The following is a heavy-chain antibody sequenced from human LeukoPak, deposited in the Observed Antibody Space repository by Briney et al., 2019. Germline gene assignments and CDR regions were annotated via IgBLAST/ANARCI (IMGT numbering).Heavy chain of an antibody. D-gene: IGHD3-22*01. J-gene: IGHJ3*02. V-gene: IGHV3-21*06. CDR1: GFTFSSYN. Sequence: PGGSLRLSCAASGFTFSSYNMNWVRQAPGEGLKWVSSISSSSSYIYYADSVKGRFTISRDNVNNSLYLQMNSLRAEDTAVYYCARDHGTNFYDSSGYKAFDIWGQGTMVIVSS. CDR3: ARDHGTNFYDSSGYKAFDI. CDR2: ISSSSSYI.